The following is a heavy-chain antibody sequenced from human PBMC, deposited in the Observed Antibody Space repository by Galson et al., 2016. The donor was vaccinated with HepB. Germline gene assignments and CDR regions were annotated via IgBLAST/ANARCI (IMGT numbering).Heavy chain of an antibody. D-gene: IGHD3-10*01. CDR1: GFSLSTSGVG. Sequence: PALVKPTQTLTLTCTFSGFSLSTSGVGVGWIRQPPGKALEWLALIYWNDDKHYSPSLKSRLTVTKDTSKNQVVLKMTNMDPVDTATYYCAHSTGYYAACYFDYWGQGALVTVSS. J-gene: IGHJ4*02. V-gene: IGHV2-5*01. CDR2: IYWNDDK. CDR3: AHSTGYYAACYFDY.